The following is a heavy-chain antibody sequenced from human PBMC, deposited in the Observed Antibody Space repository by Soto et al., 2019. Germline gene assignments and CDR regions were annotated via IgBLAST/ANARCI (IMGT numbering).Heavy chain of an antibody. J-gene: IGHJ4*02. V-gene: IGHV3-48*01. D-gene: IGHD3-10*01. CDR2: ISSSSSTI. CDR3: ARDFVPTYYYGSGSYYNVGRAIDY. CDR1: GFTFSSYS. Sequence: EVQLVESGGGLVQPGGSLRLSCAASGFTFSSYSMNWVRQAPGKGLEWVSYISSSSSTIYYADSVKGRFTISRDNAKNSLYLQMNSLRAEDTAVYYCARDFVPTYYYGSGSYYNVGRAIDYWGQGTLVTVSS.